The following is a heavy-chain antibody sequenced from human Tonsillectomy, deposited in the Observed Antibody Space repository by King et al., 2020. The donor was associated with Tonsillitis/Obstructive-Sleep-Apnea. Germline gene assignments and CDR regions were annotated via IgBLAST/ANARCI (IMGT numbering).Heavy chain of an antibody. D-gene: IGHD6-19*01. CDR3: ARAFDAATSGALSAFDY. J-gene: IGHJ4*02. V-gene: IGHV3-30*04. Sequence: VQLVESGGVVVQPGRSLRLSCAASGFNFSTSAIHWVRQAPGKGLDWVAVISFDGSNKYYTDSVKGRFTISRDNSKNTLYLRMNSLRAEDTAVYYGARAFDAATSGALSAFDYWGQGTLVSVSS. CDR2: ISFDGSNK. CDR1: GFNFSTSA.